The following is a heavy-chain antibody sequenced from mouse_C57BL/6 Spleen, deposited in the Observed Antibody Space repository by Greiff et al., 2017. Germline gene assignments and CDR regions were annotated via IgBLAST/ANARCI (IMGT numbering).Heavy chain of an antibody. D-gene: IGHD1-1*01. CDR1: GYTFTSSW. CDR2: IDPSDSET. V-gene: IGHV1-52*01. J-gene: IGHJ4*01. CDR3: ARTGFTTVVATRYAMDY. Sequence: VKLQQPGAELVRPGSSVKLSCKASGYTFTSSWMHWVKQRPIQGLEWIGNIDPSDSETHYNQKFKDKATLTVDKSSSTGYMQLSSLTAEDSAVYYCARTGFTTVVATRYAMDYWGQGTSVTVSS.